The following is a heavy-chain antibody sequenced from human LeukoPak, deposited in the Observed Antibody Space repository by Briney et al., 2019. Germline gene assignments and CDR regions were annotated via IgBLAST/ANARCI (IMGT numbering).Heavy chain of an antibody. V-gene: IGHV4-59*01. CDR3: ARSHKAMAGEGLFDY. CDR2: IYYSENT. Sequence: PSGTLSLTCTVSGGSISSYYGSWIRQPPGKGLEWIGYIYYSENTNYNPCLKSRVTISVDTSKNQFSLKLSSVTAADTAVYYCARSHKAMAGEGLFDYWGQGTLVTVSS. CDR1: GGSISSYY. J-gene: IGHJ4*02. D-gene: IGHD5-18*01.